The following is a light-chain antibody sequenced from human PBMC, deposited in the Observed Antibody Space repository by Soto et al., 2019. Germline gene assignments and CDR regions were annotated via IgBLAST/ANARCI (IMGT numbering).Light chain of an antibody. CDR3: YSFTGISTSLFV. CDR1: SRDIGTSNL. V-gene: IGLV2-23*02. CDR2: EVT. J-gene: IGLJ1*01. Sequence: QSVLTQPASVSGSPGQSITISCTGTSRDIGTSNLVSWYQQYPGKAPKLIIYEVTKRPSGISYCFSGSKSGNTASLTISGLQPEDEADYYCYSFTGISTSLFVFGTGTKVTVL.